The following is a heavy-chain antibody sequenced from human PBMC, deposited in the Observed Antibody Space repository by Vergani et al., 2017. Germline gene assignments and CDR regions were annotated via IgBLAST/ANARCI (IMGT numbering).Heavy chain of an antibody. CDR2: IFSNDEK. CDR3: ARGTEQQLVLYWFDP. J-gene: IGHJ5*02. V-gene: IGHV2-26*01. D-gene: IGHD6-13*01. Sequence: WARQAPGKGLEWLAHIFSNDEKSYSTSLKSRLTNSKDTSKSQVVLTMTNMDPVDTATYYCARGTEQQLVLYWFDPWGQGTLVTVSS.